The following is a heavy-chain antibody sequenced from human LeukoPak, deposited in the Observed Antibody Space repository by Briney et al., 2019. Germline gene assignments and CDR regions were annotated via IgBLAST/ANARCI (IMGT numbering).Heavy chain of an antibody. D-gene: IGHD5-24*01. V-gene: IGHV4-59*01. Sequence: PSETVSLTCTVSGGSISGSFWHWIRQPPGKGLEWMGYVFDRGTTAYNPSLKRRVTMSLDTSKSQFSLNLSSVTAADTAVYFCARDPDGYKFFDYWGRGSPVTVSS. J-gene: IGHJ4*02. CDR2: VFDRGTT. CDR3: ARDPDGYKFFDY. CDR1: GGSISGSF.